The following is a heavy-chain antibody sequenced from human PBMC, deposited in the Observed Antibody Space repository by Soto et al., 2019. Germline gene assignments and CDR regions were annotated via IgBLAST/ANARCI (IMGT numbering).Heavy chain of an antibody. J-gene: IGHJ4*02. V-gene: IGHV1-8*02. Sequence: ASVKVSCKASGYTFTSYVISWVRQAPGQGLEWMGWMIPNTGNTGYAQKFRGRVTLTRNTSISTAYMELMSLKTEDTAVYFCARRKERSGPNYFDYWGQGTLVTVSS. CDR2: MIPNTGNT. CDR1: GYTFTSYV. D-gene: IGHD6-25*01. CDR3: ARRKERSGPNYFDY.